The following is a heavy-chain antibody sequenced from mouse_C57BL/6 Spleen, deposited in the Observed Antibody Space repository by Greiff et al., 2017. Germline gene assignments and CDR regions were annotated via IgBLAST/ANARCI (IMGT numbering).Heavy chain of an antibody. D-gene: IGHD1-1*01. Sequence: VQLQQSGAELVMPGASVKLSCKASGYTFTSYWMHWVKQRPGQGLEWIGEIDPSDSYTNYNQKFKGKSTLTVDKSSSTAYMQLSSLTSEDSAVYYCARNYYGSRDFDVWGTGTTVTVSS. CDR1: GYTFTSYW. V-gene: IGHV1-69*01. CDR2: IDPSDSYT. CDR3: ARNYYGSRDFDV. J-gene: IGHJ1*03.